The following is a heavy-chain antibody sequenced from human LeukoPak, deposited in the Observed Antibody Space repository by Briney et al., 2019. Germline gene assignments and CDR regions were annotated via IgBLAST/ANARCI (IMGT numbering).Heavy chain of an antibody. V-gene: IGHV3-33*01. D-gene: IGHD6-13*01. Sequence: QPGRSLRLSCVASGFIFSNYVMHWVRQAPGKGPEWVAVIWHDGSDKYYAASVKGRFTISRDNSKNTLYLQMDSLRVEDTAVYYCALSSSWYLEDVWGQGTMVTVSS. CDR1: GFIFSNYV. CDR3: ALSSSWYLEDV. CDR2: IWHDGSDK. J-gene: IGHJ6*02.